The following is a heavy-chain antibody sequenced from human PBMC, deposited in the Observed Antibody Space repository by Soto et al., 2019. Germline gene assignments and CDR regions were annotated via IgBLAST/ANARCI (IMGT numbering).Heavy chain of an antibody. CDR2: ISGSGGST. CDR3: AKNQLLYHEGY. CDR1: GFTFSSYA. J-gene: IGHJ4*02. D-gene: IGHD2-2*02. Sequence: EVQLLESGGGLVQPGGSLRLSCAASGFTFSSYAMSWVRQAPGKGLEWVSAISGSGGSTYYADSVTGRFTISRDNSKNTLSLQMNSLRAEDTVVYYCAKNQLLYHEGYWGQGTLVTVSA. V-gene: IGHV3-23*01.